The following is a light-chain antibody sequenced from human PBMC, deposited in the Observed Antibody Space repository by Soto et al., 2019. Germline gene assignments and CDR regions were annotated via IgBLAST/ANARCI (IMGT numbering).Light chain of an antibody. V-gene: IGKV3-11*01. CDR3: QQRTKWRT. Sequence: DIVFTQSPATLSLSPGERATLSCRASQSVSSSLAWYQQKPGQAPRLLIYDASNRATGIPARFSGSGSGTDFTLTISSLEPEDFAVYYCQQRTKWRTFGQGTKVDIK. CDR1: QSVSSS. CDR2: DAS. J-gene: IGKJ1*01.